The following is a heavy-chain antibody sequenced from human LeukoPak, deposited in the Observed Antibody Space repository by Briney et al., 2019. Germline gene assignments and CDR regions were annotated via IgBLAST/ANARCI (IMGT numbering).Heavy chain of an antibody. J-gene: IGHJ4*02. Sequence: PSETLSLTCIVSGDSISLFYWSWIRQPPGKGLEWIGYIYYSGSTNYNPSLKSRVTISVDTSKNQFSLKLSSVTAADTAVYYCAGETGTRSNYFDYWGQGTLVTVSS. D-gene: IGHD1-7*01. CDR2: IYYSGST. V-gene: IGHV4-59*01. CDR3: AGETGTRSNYFDY. CDR1: GDSISLFY.